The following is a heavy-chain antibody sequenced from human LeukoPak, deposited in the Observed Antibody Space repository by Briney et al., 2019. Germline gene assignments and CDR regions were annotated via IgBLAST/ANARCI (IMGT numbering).Heavy chain of an antibody. V-gene: IGHV3-21*01. CDR1: GFTFSSYS. CDR2: ISSSSSYI. D-gene: IGHD5-12*01. Sequence: GGSLRLSCAASGFTFSSYSMNWVRQAPGKGLEWVASISSSSSYIYYAHSVKGRFTISRDNAKNSLYLQMNSLRDEDTAVYYCARAPIVATYHFYYFAYWGQGTLVTVSS. J-gene: IGHJ4*02. CDR3: ARAPIVATYHFYYFAY.